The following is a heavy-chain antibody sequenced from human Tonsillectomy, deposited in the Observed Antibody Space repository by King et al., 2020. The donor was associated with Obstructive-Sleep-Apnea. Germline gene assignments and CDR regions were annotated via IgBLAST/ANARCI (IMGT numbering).Heavy chain of an antibody. V-gene: IGHV3-23*04. J-gene: IGHJ5*02. CDR1: GFTFSSYA. Sequence: EVQLVESGGGLVQPGGSLRLSCAASGFTFSSYAMNWVRQAPGKGLEWVSAIRGSGGSTYYADSVKGRFTISRDNSENTLYLQMNSLAAEGTAVYYCAKDLISRYDILTGYYGFDPWGQGTLVTVSS. CDR3: AKDLISRYDILTGYYGFDP. D-gene: IGHD3-9*01. CDR2: IRGSGGST.